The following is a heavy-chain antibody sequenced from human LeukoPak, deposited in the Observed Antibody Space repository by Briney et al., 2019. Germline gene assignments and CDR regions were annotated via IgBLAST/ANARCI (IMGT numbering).Heavy chain of an antibody. CDR1: GFTFSRYG. CDR2: ISASGGST. CDR3: ARGPDYDILADYFDY. J-gene: IGHJ4*02. D-gene: IGHD3-9*01. Sequence: GGSLRLSCVASGFTFSRYGMSWVRQAPGKGLEWVSSISASGGSTYYADSVKGRFTISRDNSKNTLYLQMNSLRPEDTAVYYCARGPDYDILADYFDYWGQGTLVTVSS. V-gene: IGHV3-23*01.